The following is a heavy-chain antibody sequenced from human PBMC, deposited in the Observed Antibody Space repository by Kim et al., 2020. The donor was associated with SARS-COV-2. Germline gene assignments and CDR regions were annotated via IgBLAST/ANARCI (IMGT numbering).Heavy chain of an antibody. CDR1: GYTFTSYA. V-gene: IGHV1-3*01. Sequence: ASVKVSCKASGYTFTSYAMHWVRQAPGQRLEWMGWINAGNGNTKYSQKFQGRVTITRDTSASTAYMELSSLRSEDTAVYYCARSLSVRPFYYFDHWGQGTLVTLSP. CDR2: INAGNGNT. D-gene: IGHD2-8*01. CDR3: ARSLSVRPFYYFDH. J-gene: IGHJ4*02.